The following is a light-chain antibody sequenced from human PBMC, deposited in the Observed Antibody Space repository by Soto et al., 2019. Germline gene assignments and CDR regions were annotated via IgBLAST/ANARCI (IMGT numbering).Light chain of an antibody. CDR2: DAS. CDR3: QQYNNWPLT. Sequence: EIVLTQSPDTLSVSPGERATLSCRASQSISRTLAWYQQKSGQPPRLLIYDASTRATGFPARFSGSGSETEFTHPISSLQSEDFAVDYCQQYNNWPLTFGGGTTVEIK. J-gene: IGKJ4*01. V-gene: IGKV3D-15*01. CDR1: QSISRT.